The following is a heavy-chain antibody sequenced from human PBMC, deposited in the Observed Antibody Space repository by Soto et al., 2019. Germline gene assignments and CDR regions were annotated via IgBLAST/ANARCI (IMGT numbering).Heavy chain of an antibody. CDR1: GGTFSRYT. CDR2: ITPMFGTP. D-gene: IGHD3-22*01. J-gene: IGHJ4*02. CDR3: ARDGTLYDSSAYYYLY. V-gene: IGHV1-69*13. Sequence: SVKVSCKASGGTFSRYTITGVRQSALQGLEWMGGITPMFGTPNYAQKFQGRVTITADESTSTAYMELSSLRSEDTAMYYCARDGTLYDSSAYYYLYWGQGTLVTVPQ.